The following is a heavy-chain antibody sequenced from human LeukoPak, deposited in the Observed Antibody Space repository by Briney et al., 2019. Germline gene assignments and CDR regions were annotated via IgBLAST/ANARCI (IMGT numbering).Heavy chain of an antibody. D-gene: IGHD6-19*01. V-gene: IGHV3-23*01. CDR1: GFTFSSYA. Sequence: PGGSPRLSCAASGFTFSSYAMSWVRQAPGKGLEWVSAISGSGGSTYYADSVKGRSTISRDNSKNTLYLQMNSLRAEDTAVYYCAKRSVAGTASPYYFDYWGQGTLVTVSS. J-gene: IGHJ4*02. CDR3: AKRSVAGTASPYYFDY. CDR2: ISGSGGST.